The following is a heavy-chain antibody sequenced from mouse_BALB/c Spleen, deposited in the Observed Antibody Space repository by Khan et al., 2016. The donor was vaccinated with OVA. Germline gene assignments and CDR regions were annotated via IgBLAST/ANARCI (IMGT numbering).Heavy chain of an antibody. Sequence: QVQLKGSGAELARPGASVKLSCKASGYTFTDYYINWVKQRTGQGLEWIGAISPGSGDTYYTERFKGKAILTADKSSSTAYMQRSSLTSEDSAVYFCSRRNYFGYTFAYWGQGTLVTVSA. V-gene: IGHV1-77*01. J-gene: IGHJ3*01. CDR3: SRRNYFGYTFAY. D-gene: IGHD1-2*01. CDR2: ISPGSGDT. CDR1: GYTFTDYY.